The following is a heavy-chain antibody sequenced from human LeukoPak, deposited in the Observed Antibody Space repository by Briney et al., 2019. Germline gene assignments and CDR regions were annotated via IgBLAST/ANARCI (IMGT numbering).Heavy chain of an antibody. CDR1: GFSLRTSGVG. V-gene: IGHV2-5*02. CDR3: AHQAGIAVPFDY. Sequence: SGPTLVKPTQTLTLTCTFSGFSLRTSGVGGAWVRQPPGKALEWLALIYWDDDKRYSPSLKSRLTITKDTSKNQVVLTMTNRDPVDTATYYCAHQAGIAVPFDYWGQGTLVTVSS. CDR2: IYWDDDK. J-gene: IGHJ4*02. D-gene: IGHD6-19*01.